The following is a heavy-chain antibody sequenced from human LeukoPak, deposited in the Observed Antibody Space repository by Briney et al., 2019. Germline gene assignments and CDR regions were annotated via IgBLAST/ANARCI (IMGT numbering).Heavy chain of an antibody. D-gene: IGHD6-19*01. CDR2: MNPNSGNT. J-gene: IGHJ5*02. V-gene: IGHV1-8*01. CDR1: GYTFTSYD. Sequence: RASVKVSCKASGYTFTSYDINWVRQATAQGLEWMGWMNPNSGNTGYAQKFQGRVTMTRNTSISTAYMELSSLRSEDTAVYYCASSVAGTRWFDPWGQGTLVTVSS. CDR3: ASSVAGTRWFDP.